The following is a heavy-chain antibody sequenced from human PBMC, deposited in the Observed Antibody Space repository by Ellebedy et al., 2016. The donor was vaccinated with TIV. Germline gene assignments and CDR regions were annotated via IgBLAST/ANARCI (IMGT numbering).Heavy chain of an antibody. D-gene: IGHD6-19*01. CDR2: IVGTGSDT. CDR1: GFTFSDYA. J-gene: IGHJ6*02. Sequence: GESLKISXAASGFTFSDYALSWVRQAPGKGLEWVATIVGTGSDTYHADSVKGRFTISRDNSKNTLYLQMNSLRAQDTAVYYCAKDRRGSSGWYYHYGMDVWGQGTTVTVSS. CDR3: AKDRRGSSGWYYHYGMDV. V-gene: IGHV3-23*01.